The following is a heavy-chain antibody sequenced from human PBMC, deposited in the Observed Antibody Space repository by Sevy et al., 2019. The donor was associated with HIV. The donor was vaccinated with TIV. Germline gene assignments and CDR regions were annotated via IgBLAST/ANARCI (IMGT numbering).Heavy chain of an antibody. CDR3: AKDRVSGTYYTGDFDY. CDR1: GFTFSIYA. CDR2: ISITGGST. Sequence: GGSLRLSCAASGFTFSIYAMSWVRQAPGMGLEWVSVISITGGSTYYADSVKGRFTISRDNSKNTLYLQMNTLRAEDTAVYYCAKDRVSGTYYTGDFDYWGQGTLVTVSS. D-gene: IGHD3-10*01. J-gene: IGHJ4*02. V-gene: IGHV3-23*01.